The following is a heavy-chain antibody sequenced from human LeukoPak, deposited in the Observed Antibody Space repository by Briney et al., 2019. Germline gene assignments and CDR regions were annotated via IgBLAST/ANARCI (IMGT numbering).Heavy chain of an antibody. V-gene: IGHV3-74*01. J-gene: IGHJ4*02. CDR2: IDSDGSTT. CDR1: GFTFSDYW. D-gene: IGHD2/OR15-2a*01. Sequence: GGSLRLSCAASGFTFSDYWVHWVRQAPGKGLVWVSRIDSDGSTTNYADSVKGRFTISRDNAKNTLYLQMNSLRAEDTAVYYCARGYYTTTEGGNVYWGQGTLVTVSS. CDR3: ARGYYTTTEGGNVY.